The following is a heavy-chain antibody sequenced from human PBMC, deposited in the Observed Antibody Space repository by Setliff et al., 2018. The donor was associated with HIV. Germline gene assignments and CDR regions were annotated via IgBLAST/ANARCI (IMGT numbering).Heavy chain of an antibody. J-gene: IGHJ4*02. V-gene: IGHV1-69*10. CDR1: GGTFSTYA. CDR3: ARRARESTALHSDWNDVLFFDY. CDR2: IVPVFGIG. Sequence: GASVKVSCKASGGTFSTYAISWVRQAPGQGLEWMGGIVPVFGIGRSPQKLQGRVTMTTDTSTSTAYMELRSLRSDDTAVYYCARRARESTALHSDWNDVLFFDYWGQGTLVTVS. D-gene: IGHD1-1*01.